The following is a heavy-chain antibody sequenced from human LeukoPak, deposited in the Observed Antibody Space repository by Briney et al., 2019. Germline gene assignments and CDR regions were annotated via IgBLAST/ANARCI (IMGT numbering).Heavy chain of an antibody. V-gene: IGHV3-49*04. CDR1: GFNFSEHA. CDR2: IRNQEYDGTT. Sequence: GGSLRLSCTTSGFNFSEHALSWVRQAPGKGLEWVGFIRNQEYDGTTEYAASVKGRFFMSRDDSKSVAFLQMNSLKIEDTAIYYCSSRPHYYDSRDYLDYWGQVTLVTVSS. CDR3: SSRPHYYDSRDYLDY. D-gene: IGHD3-22*01. J-gene: IGHJ4*02.